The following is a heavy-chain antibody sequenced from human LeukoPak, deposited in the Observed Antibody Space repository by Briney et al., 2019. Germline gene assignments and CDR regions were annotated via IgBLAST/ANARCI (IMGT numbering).Heavy chain of an antibody. D-gene: IGHD6-13*01. Sequence: SETLSLTCTVSGGSISSGASDWGWIRQHPKRGLEWVGYINHSGSTYYNPSLGSRVTMSVDTSKNQFSLKLSSVTAADTAVYYCARGIVRQQLALCYWGQGTLVTVSS. CDR1: GGSISSGASD. CDR2: INHSGST. J-gene: IGHJ4*02. V-gene: IGHV4-31*03. CDR3: ARGIVRQQLALCY.